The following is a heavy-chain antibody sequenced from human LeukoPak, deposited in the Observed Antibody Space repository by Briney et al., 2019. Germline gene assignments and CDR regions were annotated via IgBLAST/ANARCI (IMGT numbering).Heavy chain of an antibody. D-gene: IGHD1-26*01. Sequence: SETLSLTCTVSGGSIGSSSVYWGWIRQPPGTGLEWIATISYSGSTTSYNPSLKSRVTISVDTSKNQFSLKLNSVTAADTAVYYCVRRTSGSYSDYWGQGTLVTVSS. J-gene: IGHJ4*02. CDR3: VRRTSGSYSDY. CDR2: ISYSGSTT. CDR1: GGSIGSSSVY. V-gene: IGHV4-39*01.